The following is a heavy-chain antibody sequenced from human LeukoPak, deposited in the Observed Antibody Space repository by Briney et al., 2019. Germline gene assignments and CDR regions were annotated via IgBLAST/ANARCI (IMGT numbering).Heavy chain of an antibody. Sequence: PGGSLRLSCAASGFTFSSYWMSWVRQAPGKGLEWVANIKQDGSEKYYVDSVKGRFTISRDNAKNSLYLQMNSLRAEDTAVYYCAREQFGEDDSSGFYAFDIWGQGTMVTVSS. CDR1: GFTFSSYW. V-gene: IGHV3-7*01. CDR3: AREQFGEDDSSGFYAFDI. J-gene: IGHJ3*02. CDR2: IKQDGSEK. D-gene: IGHD3-22*01.